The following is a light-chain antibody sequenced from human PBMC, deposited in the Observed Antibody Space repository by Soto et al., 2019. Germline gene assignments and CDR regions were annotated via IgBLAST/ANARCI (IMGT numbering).Light chain of an antibody. CDR3: QQRSNWPGT. V-gene: IGKV3-11*01. CDR1: QSVRNS. J-gene: IGKJ1*01. Sequence: EIVMTQSPATLSVSPGERATLSCRASQSVRNSLAWYQQQPGQAPRLLIYDASNRATGIPARFSGSGSGTDFTLTISSLEPTDFAVYYCQQRSNWPGTFGLGTKVDIK. CDR2: DAS.